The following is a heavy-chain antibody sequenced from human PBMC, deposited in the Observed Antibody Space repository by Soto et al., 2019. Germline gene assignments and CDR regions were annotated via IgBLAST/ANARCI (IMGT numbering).Heavy chain of an antibody. Sequence: GASVKVSCKASGYTLTGYCMHWVRQAPGQGLEWMGWISPNSGGTNYAQKFQGWVTMTRDTSISTAHMELSRLRSDDTAVHYCARLSPGILWYYHLGPWGQGTLVTVSS. CDR1: GYTLTGYC. CDR3: ARLSPGILWYYHLGP. CDR2: ISPNSGGT. D-gene: IGHD2-2*01. J-gene: IGHJ5*02. V-gene: IGHV1-2*04.